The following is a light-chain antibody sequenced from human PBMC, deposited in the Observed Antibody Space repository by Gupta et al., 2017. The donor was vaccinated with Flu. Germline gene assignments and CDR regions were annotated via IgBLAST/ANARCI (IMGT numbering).Light chain of an antibody. CDR1: QSVSSAY. CDR3: QEYDDSPPWT. CDR2: GAS. J-gene: IGKJ1*01. V-gene: IGKV3-20*01. Sequence: EIVLTQSPGTLSLSPGERATLSCRASQSVSSAYLAWYQQKPGQAPRLLVYGASSRDTGIPDRFSGSGSGTDFTLTISRREPEDFAVYYCQEYDDSPPWTFGQGTKVEIK.